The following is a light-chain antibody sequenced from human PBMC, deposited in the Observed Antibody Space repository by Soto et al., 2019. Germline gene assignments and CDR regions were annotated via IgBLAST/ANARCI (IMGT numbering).Light chain of an antibody. J-gene: IGLJ1*01. Sequence: QSALTQPASVSGSPGQSITISCKGTSSDIGYYNFVSWYQQHPGKAPKLMIYEVTHRPSGVSDRFSGSKSGNSASLTISGLQAEDEADYYCKSYTRSSYYVFGTGTKVTVL. CDR1: SSDIGYYNF. CDR3: KSYTRSSYYV. V-gene: IGLV2-14*01. CDR2: EVT.